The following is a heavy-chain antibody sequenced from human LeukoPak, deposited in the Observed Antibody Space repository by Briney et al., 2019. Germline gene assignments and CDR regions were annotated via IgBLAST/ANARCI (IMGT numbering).Heavy chain of an antibody. CDR3: AKDTIAGRLVTNFDY. V-gene: IGHV3-23*01. J-gene: IGHJ4*02. D-gene: IGHD3-9*01. CDR1: GFTFSSYA. Sequence: PGGSLRLSCAASGFTFSSYAMSWVRQAPGKGLEWVSAISGSGGSTYYADSVKGRFTISRDNSKNTLYLQMNSLRAEDTAVYYCAKDTIAGRLVTNFDYWGQGTLVTVSS. CDR2: ISGSGGST.